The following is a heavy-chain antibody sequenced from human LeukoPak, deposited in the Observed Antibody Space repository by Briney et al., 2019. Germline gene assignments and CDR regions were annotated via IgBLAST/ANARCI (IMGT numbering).Heavy chain of an antibody. D-gene: IGHD6-19*01. Sequence: GGSLRLSCAASGFTVSSNYMSWVRQAPGKGLEWVSVIYSGGSTYYADSVKGRFTISRDNSKNTLYLQMNSLRAEDTAVYYCASPIAVAGHDAFDIWGQGTMVTVSS. CDR2: IYSGGST. CDR1: GFTVSSNY. CDR3: ASPIAVAGHDAFDI. J-gene: IGHJ3*02. V-gene: IGHV3-66*01.